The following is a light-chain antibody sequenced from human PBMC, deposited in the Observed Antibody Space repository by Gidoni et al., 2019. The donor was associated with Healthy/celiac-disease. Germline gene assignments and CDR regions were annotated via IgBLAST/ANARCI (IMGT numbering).Light chain of an antibody. J-gene: IGKJ2*01. CDR1: QGISSC. CDR3: QQANSCPYT. V-gene: IGKV1-12*01. Sequence: IQMPQSPSSVSASVGDRVTITCRASQGISSCLAWYQQKPGKAPTLLIYAASSLQSGVPARFSGSGSGTDFTLTISSLQPEDFATYYCQQANSCPYTFGQGTKLEIK. CDR2: AAS.